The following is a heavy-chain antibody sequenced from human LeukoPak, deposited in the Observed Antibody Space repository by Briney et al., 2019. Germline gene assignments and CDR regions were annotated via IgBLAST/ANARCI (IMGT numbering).Heavy chain of an antibody. J-gene: IGHJ4*02. Sequence: GGSLRLSCAASGCMFSSNWMSWVRLAPGKGPEWVANIKEDGTETYYVDSVKGRFTISRDNAKNSLYLQMNSLRVEDTAVYYCAKEGRSLQTYWGQGTLVTVSS. CDR1: GCMFSSNW. V-gene: IGHV3-7*03. D-gene: IGHD5-24*01. CDR2: IKEDGTET. CDR3: AKEGRSLQTY.